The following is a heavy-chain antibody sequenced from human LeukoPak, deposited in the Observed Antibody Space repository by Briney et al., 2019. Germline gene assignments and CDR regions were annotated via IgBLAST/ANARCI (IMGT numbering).Heavy chain of an antibody. Sequence: ASVKVSCKASGYTFTGYYMYWVRQAPGQGLEWMGWINPNSGGTNYAQKFQGRVTMTRDTSISTAYMELSRLRSDDTAVYYCARGYYYDSSGYGSDYWGQGTLVTVSS. CDR2: INPNSGGT. J-gene: IGHJ4*02. CDR3: ARGYYYDSSGYGSDY. CDR1: GYTFTGYY. D-gene: IGHD3-22*01. V-gene: IGHV1-2*02.